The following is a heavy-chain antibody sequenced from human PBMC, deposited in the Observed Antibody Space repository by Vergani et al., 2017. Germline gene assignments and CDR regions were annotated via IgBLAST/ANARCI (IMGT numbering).Heavy chain of an antibody. CDR1: GYSFTNYW. D-gene: IGHD3-22*01. V-gene: IGHV5-51*01. Sequence: EVQLVQSGAEVKKPGESLKISCQISGYSFTNYWIGWVRQMPGKGLEWMGIIHPADSDTRYSPSFQGHVTISVDKSISTAYLQRSSLGASDSAMYYCAELYWRDSSGSKYFGYWGQGALVTVSS. CDR2: IHPADSDT. J-gene: IGHJ4*02. CDR3: AELYWRDSSGSKYFGY.